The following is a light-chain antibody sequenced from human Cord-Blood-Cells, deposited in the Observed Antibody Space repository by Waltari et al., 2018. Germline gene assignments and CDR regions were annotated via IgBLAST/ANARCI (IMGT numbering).Light chain of an antibody. CDR3: YSAADNNRV. Sequence: SYELTQPSSVSVSPVQTARITCSGDVLAKNYARWFQQKPGQAPVLVIYKDSERPSRIPERFSGSSSGTTVTLTISGAQVEDEADYYCYSAADNNRVFGGGTKLTVL. J-gene: IGLJ3*02. V-gene: IGLV3-27*01. CDR1: VLAKNY. CDR2: KDS.